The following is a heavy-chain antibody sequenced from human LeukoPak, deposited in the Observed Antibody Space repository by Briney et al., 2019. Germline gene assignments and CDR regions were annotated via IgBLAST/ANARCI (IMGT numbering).Heavy chain of an antibody. D-gene: IGHD2-2*01. Sequence: ASVKVSCKASGGTFARHALHWVRQAPGQRLEWMGWINAGNGNTKYSQKFQGRVTITRDTSASTAYMELSSLRSEDTAVYYCAREPFEGVVPAAHWFDPWGQGTLVTVSS. CDR3: AREPFEGVVPAAHWFDP. V-gene: IGHV1-3*01. CDR1: GGTFARHA. J-gene: IGHJ5*02. CDR2: INAGNGNT.